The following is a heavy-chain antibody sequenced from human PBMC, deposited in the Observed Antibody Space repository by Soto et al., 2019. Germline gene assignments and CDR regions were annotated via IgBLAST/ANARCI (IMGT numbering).Heavy chain of an antibody. V-gene: IGHV3-23*01. CDR1: GFTFSSYA. J-gene: IGHJ4*02. CDR3: AKAQKYCSGGSCSSLYYFDS. Sequence: EVQLLESGGGLVQPGGSLRLSCAASGFTFSSYAMSWVRQAPGKGLEWVSAISGSGGSTYYADSVKGRFTISRDNSKNTLYLQMNSLRAEDTAVYYCAKAQKYCSGGSCSSLYYFDSWGQGTLVTVSS. CDR2: ISGSGGST. D-gene: IGHD2-15*01.